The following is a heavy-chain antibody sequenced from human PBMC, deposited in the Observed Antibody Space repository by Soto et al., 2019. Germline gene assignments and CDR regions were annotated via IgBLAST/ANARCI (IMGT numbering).Heavy chain of an antibody. Sequence: PSETLSLTCTVSGGSISSYYWSWIRQPPGKGLEWIGYIYYSGSTNYNPSLKSRVTISVDTSKNQFSLKLSSVTAADTAVYYCARLSGHYDSSGYYPFDYWGQGTLVTVSS. V-gene: IGHV4-59*01. CDR3: ARLSGHYDSSGYYPFDY. D-gene: IGHD3-22*01. CDR1: GGSISSYY. J-gene: IGHJ4*02. CDR2: IYYSGST.